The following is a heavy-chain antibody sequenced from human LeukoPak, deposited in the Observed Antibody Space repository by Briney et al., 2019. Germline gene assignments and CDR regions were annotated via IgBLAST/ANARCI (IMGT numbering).Heavy chain of an antibody. CDR2: IKQYGSEK. Sequence: PGGSLRLSCAASGFTFNTFWMSWVRQAPGKGLEWVASIKQYGSEKFYVDSVKGRFTISRDNAKNSLCLQMNSLRAEDTAVYYCARDTIGNYGDYPTAFDIWGQGTMVTVSS. CDR1: GFTFNTFW. CDR3: ARDTIGNYGDYPTAFDI. D-gene: IGHD4-17*01. J-gene: IGHJ3*02. V-gene: IGHV3-7*01.